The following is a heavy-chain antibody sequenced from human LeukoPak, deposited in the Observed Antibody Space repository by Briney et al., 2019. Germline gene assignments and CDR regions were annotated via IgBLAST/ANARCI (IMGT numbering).Heavy chain of an antibody. Sequence: ASVKDSCMASGYTFTGYYIHWVRPAPGQGREWMGWIIHNSGGADSTQKFQGRVTMNRDTPNSTAYMELSGLRSDDTAMYCCARAVSTTMTSLIGNWGQRELVTVSS. CDR3: ARAVSTTMTSLIGN. D-gene: IGHD4-17*01. V-gene: IGHV1-2*02. CDR2: IIHNSGGA. J-gene: IGHJ4*02. CDR1: GYTFTGYY.